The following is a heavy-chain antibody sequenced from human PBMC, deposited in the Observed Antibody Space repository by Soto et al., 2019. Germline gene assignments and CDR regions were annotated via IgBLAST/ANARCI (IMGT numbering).Heavy chain of an antibody. CDR3: ARAGRYNWMDYGMDV. CDR2: IYHSGST. CDR1: GGSIGSSNW. J-gene: IGHJ6*02. Sequence: KSSETLSLTCAVSGGSIGSSNWWSWVRQPPGKGLEWIGEIYHSGSTNYNPSLKSPVTISVDKSKNQFSLKLSSVTAADTAVYYCARAGRYNWMDYGMDVWGQGTTVTVSS. V-gene: IGHV4-4*02. D-gene: IGHD1-20*01.